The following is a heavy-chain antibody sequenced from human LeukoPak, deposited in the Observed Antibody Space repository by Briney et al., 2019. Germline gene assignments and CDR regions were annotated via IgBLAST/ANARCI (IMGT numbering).Heavy chain of an antibody. D-gene: IGHD4-11*01. CDR1: GYTLTELS. CDR2: FDPEDGET. J-gene: IGHJ4*02. CDR3: ATRGATVTTYGY. Sequence: GASAKVSCKVSGYTLTELSMHWVRQAPGKGLEWMGGFDPEDGETIYAQKFQGRVTMTEDTSTDTAYMELSSLRSEDTAVYYCATRGATVTTYGYWGQGTLVTVSS. V-gene: IGHV1-24*01.